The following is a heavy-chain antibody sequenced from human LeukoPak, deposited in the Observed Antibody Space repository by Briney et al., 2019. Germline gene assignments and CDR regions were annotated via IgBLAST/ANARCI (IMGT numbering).Heavy chain of an antibody. CDR3: ATVAVAGGSFDY. CDR1: GFTFSSYA. V-gene: IGHV3-30*01. CDR2: ISYDGSNK. J-gene: IGHJ4*02. D-gene: IGHD6-19*01. Sequence: PGGSLRLSCAASGFTFSSYAMHWVRQAPGKGLEWVAVISYDGSNKYYADSVKGRFTISRDNSKNTLYLQMNSLRAEDTAVYYCATVAVAGGSFDYWGQGTLVTVSS.